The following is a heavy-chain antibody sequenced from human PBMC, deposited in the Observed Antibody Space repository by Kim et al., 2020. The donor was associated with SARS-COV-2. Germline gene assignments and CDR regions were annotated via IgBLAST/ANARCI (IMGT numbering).Heavy chain of an antibody. CDR1: GYIFSSSA. J-gene: IGHJ4*02. CDR3: ARSGQADY. Sequence: ASVKVSCKASGYIFSSSAIIWVRQAPGQGFEYMGWINTKTGNPTYAQGFTGRFVLSLDTSVSTTYLQINSLKAEDTAMYYCARSGQADYWGQGTLVTVSS. V-gene: IGHV7-4-1*02. CDR2: INTKTGNP.